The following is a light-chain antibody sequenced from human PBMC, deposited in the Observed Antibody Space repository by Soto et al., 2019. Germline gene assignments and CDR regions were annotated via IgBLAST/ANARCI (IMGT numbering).Light chain of an antibody. V-gene: IGLV1-36*01. CDR1: SSNIGNNA. CDR3: AAWDDSLNGLV. Sequence: QPVLTQPPSVSAAPRQRVTISCSGSSSNIGNNAVNWYQQLPGKAPKLLIYYDDLLPSGVSDRFSGSKSGTSASLAISGLQSEDEADYYCAAWDDSLNGLVFGGGTQLTVL. J-gene: IGLJ2*01. CDR2: YDD.